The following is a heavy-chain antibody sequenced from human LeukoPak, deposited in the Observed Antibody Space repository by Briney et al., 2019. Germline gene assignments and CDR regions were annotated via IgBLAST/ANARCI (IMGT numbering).Heavy chain of an antibody. J-gene: IGHJ4*02. CDR2: ISNNGGRT. CDR1: GFSFSSNT. V-gene: IGHV3-23*01. D-gene: IGHD2/OR15-2a*01. CDR3: ARDEDTSALSEY. Sequence: GGSLTLSCAGSGFSFSSNTMGWVDQAPGRGLEWVSAISNNGGRTDYADYVKGRFTISRANSKGTLYLHMDSRRAEDTAVYYCARDEDTSALSEYWGQGTLVTVSS.